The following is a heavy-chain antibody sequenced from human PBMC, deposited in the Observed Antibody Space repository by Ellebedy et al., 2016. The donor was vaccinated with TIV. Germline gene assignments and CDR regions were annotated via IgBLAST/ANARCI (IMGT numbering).Heavy chain of an antibody. J-gene: IGHJ4*02. D-gene: IGHD5-12*01. V-gene: IGHV3-48*01. CDR3: ARELVGYSGPEYDY. Sequence: GESLKISXAASGFSFSSNSMNWVRQAPGKGLEWVSYISSISSTIYYADSVKGRFTISRDNAKNSLYLQMNSLRAEDTAVYYCARELVGYSGPEYDYWGQGTLVTVSS. CDR2: ISSISSTI. CDR1: GFSFSSNS.